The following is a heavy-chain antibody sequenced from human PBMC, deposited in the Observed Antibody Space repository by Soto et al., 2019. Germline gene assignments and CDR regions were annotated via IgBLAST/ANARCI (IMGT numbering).Heavy chain of an antibody. CDR2: ISYTAGT. J-gene: IGHJ6*03. CDR3: ARDRMSDYIWGSYRYTDYYYYMDV. V-gene: IGHV4-59*01. Sequence: SETLSLTCTVSGDSISAYYWTWVRQPPGKGLEWLGYISYTAGTKYNPSLRNRLTISLDTSKNQFSLKLSSVTAADTAVYYCARDRMSDYIWGSYRYTDYYYYMDVWSKGTTVTVSS. CDR1: GDSISAYY. D-gene: IGHD3-16*02.